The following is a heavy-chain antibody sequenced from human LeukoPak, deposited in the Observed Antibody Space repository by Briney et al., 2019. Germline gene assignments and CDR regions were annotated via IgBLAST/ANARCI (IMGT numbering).Heavy chain of an antibody. D-gene: IGHD3-16*01. Sequence: PGRPLSLSCSASGFTFRNYAMSSARQAPATGLEWVSTISFTGGTTYYADSVMGRFTISRDNSKNTLYVQMSGLRAAPAAIYYCANLGAVKGYWGQGTLVTVSS. CDR2: ISFTGGTT. CDR3: ANLGAVKGY. V-gene: IGHV3-23*01. J-gene: IGHJ4*02. CDR1: GFTFRNYA.